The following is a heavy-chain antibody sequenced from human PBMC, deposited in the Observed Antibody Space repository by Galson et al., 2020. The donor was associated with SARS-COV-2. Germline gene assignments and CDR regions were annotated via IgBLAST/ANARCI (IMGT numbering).Heavy chain of an antibody. CDR3: AREWGDINSSVFDY. CDR1: GYTFISLY. CDR2: INPSGDIT. Sequence: ASVTVSCKASGYTFISLYIHWVRQAPGQGLEWMGVINPSGDITSYAQKLRGRVTVTRDMSTQTVYMVLSSLTSEDTAVYYCAREWGDINSSVFDYWGQGSLVVVSS. D-gene: IGHD2-21*01. V-gene: IGHV1-46*04. J-gene: IGHJ4*02.